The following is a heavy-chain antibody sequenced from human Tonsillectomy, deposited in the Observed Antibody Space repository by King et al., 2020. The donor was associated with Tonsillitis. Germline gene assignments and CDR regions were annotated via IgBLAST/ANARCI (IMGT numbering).Heavy chain of an antibody. CDR2: IIPILGIA. Sequence: VQLVESGAEVKKPGSSVKVSCKASGGTFSSYAISWVRQAPGQGLEWMGRIIPILGIANYAQKFQGRVTITADKSTSTAYMELSSLRSEDTAVYYCARNMYGSGEYAFDIWGQGTMVTVSS. CDR1: GGTFSSYA. D-gene: IGHD3-10*01. J-gene: IGHJ3*02. V-gene: IGHV1-69*09. CDR3: ARNMYGSGEYAFDI.